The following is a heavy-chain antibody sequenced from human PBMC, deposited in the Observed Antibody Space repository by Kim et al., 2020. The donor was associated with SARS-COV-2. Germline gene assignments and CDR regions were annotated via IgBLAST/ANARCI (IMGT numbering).Heavy chain of an antibody. CDR3: ARSPDIVATISLDY. D-gene: IGHD5-12*01. V-gene: IGHV1-3*01. Sequence: YSQKVRGRGTTTRDTSARTAYMELSSLRAEDTAVYYCARSPDIVATISLDYWGQGTLVTVSS. J-gene: IGHJ4*02.